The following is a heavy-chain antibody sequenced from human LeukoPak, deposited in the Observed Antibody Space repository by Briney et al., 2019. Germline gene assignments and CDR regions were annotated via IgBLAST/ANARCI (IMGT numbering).Heavy chain of an antibody. D-gene: IGHD6-19*01. CDR3: AKDGSVGAVAGFYYFDY. Sequence: GGSLRLSCAASGFTFSSYWMHWVRQAPGKGLEWVAVIWYDGSNKYYADSVKGRFTISRDNSKNTLYLQMNSLRAEDTAVYYCAKDGSVGAVAGFYYFDYWGQGTLVTVSS. J-gene: IGHJ4*02. V-gene: IGHV3-33*06. CDR2: IWYDGSNK. CDR1: GFTFSSYW.